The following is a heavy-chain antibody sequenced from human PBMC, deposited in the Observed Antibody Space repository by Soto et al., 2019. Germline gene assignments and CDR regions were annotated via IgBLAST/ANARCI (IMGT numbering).Heavy chain of an antibody. CDR3: VRASMPKAHFDS. J-gene: IGHJ4*02. Sequence: QMQLQESSPGLVKPSETLSLTCTVSGGSIRGYYWSWIRQSAGMRLEWIGRMHTSGSTNYNPSLKSRVTISVDMSKNQIFLKLTSVTAADTALYYCVRASMPKAHFDSWGQGTLVTVSS. CDR1: GGSIRGYY. CDR2: MHTSGST. D-gene: IGHD2-2*01. V-gene: IGHV4-4*07.